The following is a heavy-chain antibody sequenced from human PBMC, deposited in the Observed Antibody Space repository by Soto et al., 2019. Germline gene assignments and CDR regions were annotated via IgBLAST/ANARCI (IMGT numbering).Heavy chain of an antibody. CDR1: GFTFSSYG. D-gene: IGHD6-13*01. CDR3: ARVGSSSFDAFDI. J-gene: IGHJ3*02. CDR2: IKQDGSEK. V-gene: IGHV3-7*03. Sequence: XGSLRVSCAASGFTFSSYGMSWVRQAPGKGLEWVANIKQDGSEKYYVESVKGRFTISRDNAKNSLYLQMNSLRAEDTAVYYCARVGSSSFDAFDIWGQGTMVTVSS.